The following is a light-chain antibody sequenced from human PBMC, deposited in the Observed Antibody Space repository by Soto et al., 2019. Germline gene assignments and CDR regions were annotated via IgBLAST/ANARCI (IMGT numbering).Light chain of an antibody. V-gene: IGKV1-39*01. CDR3: QQSYSTPIS. CDR2: TAS. Sequence: DIQMTQSPSAMSASLGDRVTITCRASEDINNFLNWYQQKPGKAPNLLMYTASNLQSGVPSRFSGSGSGTDFTLTISSLQPEDFATYYCQQSYSTPISFGQGTRLEIK. J-gene: IGKJ5*01. CDR1: EDINNF.